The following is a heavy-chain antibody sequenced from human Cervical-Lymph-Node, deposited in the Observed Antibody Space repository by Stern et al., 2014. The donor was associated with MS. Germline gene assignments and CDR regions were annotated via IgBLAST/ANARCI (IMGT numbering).Heavy chain of an antibody. J-gene: IGHJ4*01. Sequence: VQLVESGAEVKKPGSSVKVSCKASGGTFSSYAISWVRQAPGQGLEWMGGIIPIFSPANYAQKFPGRRTITTDEYPSTSYMELSSLRSEDTAVYYCARAVGIAAARSDFWGHGTLVTVSS. D-gene: IGHD6-13*01. V-gene: IGHV1-69*01. CDR3: ARAVGIAAARSDF. CDR1: GGTFSSYA. CDR2: IIPIFSPA.